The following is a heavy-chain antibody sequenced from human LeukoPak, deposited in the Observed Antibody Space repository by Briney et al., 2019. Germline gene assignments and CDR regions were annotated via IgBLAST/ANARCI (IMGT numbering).Heavy chain of an antibody. Sequence: QAGGSLRLSCAASGFTFSSYAMSWVRQAPGKGLEWVSAISGSGGSTHYADSVKGRFTISRDNSKNTLYLQMNSLRAEDTAVYYCARYQDSSGYYSHWGQGTLVTVSS. D-gene: IGHD3-22*01. V-gene: IGHV3-23*01. CDR3: ARYQDSSGYYSH. J-gene: IGHJ4*02. CDR2: ISGSGGST. CDR1: GFTFSSYA.